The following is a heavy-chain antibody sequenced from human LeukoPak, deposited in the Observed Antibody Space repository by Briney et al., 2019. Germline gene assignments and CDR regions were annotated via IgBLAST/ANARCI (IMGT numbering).Heavy chain of an antibody. CDR2: ISSSGSTI. CDR3: ARRYYDSSGYYY. D-gene: IGHD3-22*01. J-gene: IGHJ4*02. CDR1: GFTFSSYE. Sequence: GGSLRLSCAASGFTFSSYEMNWVRQAPGKGLEWVSYISSSGSTIYYADSVKGRFTISRDNSKNTLYLQMNSLRAEDTAVCYCARRYYDSSGYYYWGQGTLVTVSS. V-gene: IGHV3-48*03.